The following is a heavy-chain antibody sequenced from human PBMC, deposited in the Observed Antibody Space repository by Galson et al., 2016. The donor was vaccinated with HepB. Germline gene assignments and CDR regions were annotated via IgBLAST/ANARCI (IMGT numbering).Heavy chain of an antibody. CDR3: ARDKSSGYSSDWPTIDAFDI. V-gene: IGHV4-30-4*01. CDR2: IYYSGST. Sequence: WIGYIYYSGSTYYNPSLKSRVTISVDTSKNQFSLKLSSVTGADTAVYYCARDKSSGYSSDWPTIDAFDIWGQGTMVTVSS. D-gene: IGHD6-19*01. J-gene: IGHJ3*02.